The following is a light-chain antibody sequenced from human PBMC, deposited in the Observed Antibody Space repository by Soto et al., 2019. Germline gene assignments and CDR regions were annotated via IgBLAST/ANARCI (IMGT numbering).Light chain of an antibody. CDR3: AAWDDGLNGVV. J-gene: IGLJ3*02. CDR2: GNN. Sequence: QPVLTQPPSASGTPGQRVTISCSGSNSNLRSNSVNWYQKFPTTAPKLLIYGNNQRPSGVPDRFSGSKSGTSASLAISGLHSEDEADYYCAAWDDGLNGVVFGGGTKLTVL. CDR1: NSNLRSNS. V-gene: IGLV1-44*01.